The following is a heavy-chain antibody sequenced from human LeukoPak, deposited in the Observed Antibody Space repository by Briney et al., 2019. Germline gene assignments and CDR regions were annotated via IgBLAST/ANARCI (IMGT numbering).Heavy chain of an antibody. Sequence: GGSLRLSCAASKFTSSGYVMSWVRQAPAKGLEWVSAITGSGGVTSYADSVKGRFTISRDNSKNTLYLQMNGLRVEDTAIYYRARGYAGGYSSYYTFDYWGQGALVTVSS. CDR2: ITGSGGVT. J-gene: IGHJ4*02. CDR3: ARGYAGGYSSYYTFDY. CDR1: KFTSSGYV. V-gene: IGHV3-23*01. D-gene: IGHD5-18*01.